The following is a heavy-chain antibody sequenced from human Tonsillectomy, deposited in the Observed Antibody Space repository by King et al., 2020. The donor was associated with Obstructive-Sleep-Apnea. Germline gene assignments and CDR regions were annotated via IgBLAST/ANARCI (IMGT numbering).Heavy chain of an antibody. Sequence: VQLVESGGGLVQPGGSLRLSCAASGFTFSSYWMSWVRQAPGKGPEWVANIKQDGSEKYYVDSVKGRFTISRDNAKNSLYLQMNSLRAEDTAVYYCARVGGDYGVDFFDIWGQGTMVTVSS. J-gene: IGHJ3*02. V-gene: IGHV3-7*03. D-gene: IGHD4-17*01. CDR3: ARVGGDYGVDFFDI. CDR2: IKQDGSEK. CDR1: GFTFSSYW.